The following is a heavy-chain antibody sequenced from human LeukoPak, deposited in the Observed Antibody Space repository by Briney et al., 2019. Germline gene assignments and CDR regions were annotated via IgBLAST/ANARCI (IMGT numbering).Heavy chain of an antibody. CDR2: IYPGDSDT. D-gene: IGHD3-16*01. V-gene: IGHV5-51*01. CDR1: GYSFTSYW. Sequence: SGESLKISCKGSGYSFTSYWIGWVRQMPGKGLEWMGIIYPGDSDTRYSPSFQGQVTISADKSISTAYLQWSSLKASDTAMYYCARVGGGSRNYYYYYMDVWGKGTTVTVSS. J-gene: IGHJ6*03. CDR3: ARVGGGSRNYYYYYMDV.